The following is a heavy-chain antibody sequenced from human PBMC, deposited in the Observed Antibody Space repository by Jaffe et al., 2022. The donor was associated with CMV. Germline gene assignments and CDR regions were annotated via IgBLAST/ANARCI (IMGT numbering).Heavy chain of an antibody. J-gene: IGHJ3*02. D-gene: IGHD2-15*01. Sequence: QVQLQQWGAGLLKPSETLSLTCAVYGGSFSGYYWSWIRQPPGKGLEWIGEINHSGSTNYNPSLKSRVTISVDTSKNQFSLKLSSVTAADTAVYYCAREMACSGGSCYPDIAPTGDAFDIWGQGTMVTVSS. V-gene: IGHV4-34*01. CDR3: AREMACSGGSCYPDIAPTGDAFDI. CDR2: INHSGST. CDR1: GGSFSGYY.